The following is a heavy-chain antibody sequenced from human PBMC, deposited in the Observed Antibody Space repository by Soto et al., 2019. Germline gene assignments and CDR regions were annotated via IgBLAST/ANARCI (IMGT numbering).Heavy chain of an antibody. V-gene: IGHV1-18*04. D-gene: IGHD2-2*01. Sequence: ASVKVSCKAAGYTFTTYGINWVRQAPGQGLEWMGWVSPYNGDTTYAQKVQGRVTMTTDTSTRTAYLELRSLRSDDTAVYYCAREVGHMDVWGQGTRVNVSS. CDR1: GYTFTTYG. CDR2: VSPYNGDT. J-gene: IGHJ6*02. CDR3: AREVGHMDV.